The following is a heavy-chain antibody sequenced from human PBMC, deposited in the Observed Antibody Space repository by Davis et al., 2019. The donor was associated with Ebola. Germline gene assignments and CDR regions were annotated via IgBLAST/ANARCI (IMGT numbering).Heavy chain of an antibody. CDR3: ARFWIGVPAAIGNWFDP. CDR1: GGSISSYY. CDR2: IYYSGST. D-gene: IGHD2-2*02. Sequence: PSETLSLTCTVSGGSISSYYWSWIRQPPGKGLEWIGYIYYSGSTNYNPSLKRRITISVDTSKNQFSLKLSSVTAADTAVYYCARFWIGVPAAIGNWFDPWGQGTLVTVSS. J-gene: IGHJ5*02. V-gene: IGHV4-59*12.